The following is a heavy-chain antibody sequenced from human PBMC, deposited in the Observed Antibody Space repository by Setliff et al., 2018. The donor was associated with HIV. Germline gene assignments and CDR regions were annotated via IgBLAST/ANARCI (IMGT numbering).Heavy chain of an antibody. CDR3: ARSPGY. Sequence: PSETLSLTCSVSGDSISNSSSYWGWIRQPPGKELEWIGSIHFSGTTYYNPSLKSRVTISVDTSKNQFFLKLTSVTAADTAMYYCARSPGYWGQGTQVTVSS. J-gene: IGHJ1*01. V-gene: IGHV4-39*07. CDR2: IHFSGTT. D-gene: IGHD5-12*01. CDR1: GDSISNSSSY.